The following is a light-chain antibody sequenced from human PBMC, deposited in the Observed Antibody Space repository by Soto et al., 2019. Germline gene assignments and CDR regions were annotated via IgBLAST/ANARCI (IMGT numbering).Light chain of an antibody. CDR3: SSYAGRNNVI. Sequence: QSALTQPPSASGSPGQSVTISCAGTSSDVGAFNYVSWYQQLPGKAPKLMIYEVSKRPSGVPDRFSGSKSGNTASLTVSGLQAEDEADYYCSSYAGRNNVIFGGGTKLTVL. CDR1: SSDVGAFNY. J-gene: IGLJ2*01. V-gene: IGLV2-8*01. CDR2: EVS.